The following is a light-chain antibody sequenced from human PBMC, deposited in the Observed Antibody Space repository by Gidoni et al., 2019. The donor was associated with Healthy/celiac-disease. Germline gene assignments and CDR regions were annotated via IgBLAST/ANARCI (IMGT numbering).Light chain of an antibody. CDR1: KWGGKY. V-gene: IGLV3-1*01. J-gene: IGLJ2*01. CDR2: QDS. Sequence: SYELTQPPSVSVSPGQTASITCSGDKWGGKYACWYQQKPGQSPLLVIYQDSKRPSGIPERFSGSNSGNTATLTISGTQAMDEADYYCQAWDSSTVVFGGGTKLTVL. CDR3: QAWDSSTVV.